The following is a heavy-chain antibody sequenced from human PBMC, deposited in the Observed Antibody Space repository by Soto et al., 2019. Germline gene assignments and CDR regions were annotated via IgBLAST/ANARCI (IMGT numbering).Heavy chain of an antibody. CDR2: IYYSGST. D-gene: IGHD1-26*01. V-gene: IGHV4-61*01. CDR1: GGSVTSGSYY. J-gene: IGHJ6*02. Sequence: SETLSLTCNVSGGSVTSGSYYWSWIRQPPGKGLEWIGYIYYSGSTNHNPSLKSRVTISVDTSKNQFSLKLGSVTAADTAVYYCVRVVGAPYHYYYGMDVWGQGTTVTVSS. CDR3: VRVVGAPYHYYYGMDV.